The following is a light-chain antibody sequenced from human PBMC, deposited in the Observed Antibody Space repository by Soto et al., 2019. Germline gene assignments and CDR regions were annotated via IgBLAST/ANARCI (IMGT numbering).Light chain of an antibody. CDR2: DVS. CDR1: QSFSSNY. V-gene: IGKV3D-20*01. J-gene: IGKJ4*02. Sequence: EIVLTQSPATLSLSPGERATLSCGASQSFSSNYLAWYQQKPGLAPRLLIYDVSSRATGVRDRFSGSGSGTDFPLTISRLEPEDFAVYYCQQYGSSPLTFGGGPRVEI. CDR3: QQYGSSPLT.